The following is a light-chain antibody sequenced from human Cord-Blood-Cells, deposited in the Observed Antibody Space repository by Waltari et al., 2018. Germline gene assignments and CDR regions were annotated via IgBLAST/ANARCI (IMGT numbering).Light chain of an antibody. CDR3: AAWDDSLNGLNWV. Sequence: QSVLTQPPSASGTPGQRVTISCSGSSSNIGRNTVNWYQQLPGTAPKLLIYSNNQRPSGVPDRVSGSKSGTSASLAISGLQSEDEADYYCAAWDDSLNGLNWVFGGGTKLTVL. V-gene: IGLV1-44*01. CDR2: SNN. J-gene: IGLJ3*02. CDR1: SSNIGRNT.